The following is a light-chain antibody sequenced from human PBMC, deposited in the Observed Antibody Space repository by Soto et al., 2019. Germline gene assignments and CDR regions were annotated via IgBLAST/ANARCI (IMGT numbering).Light chain of an antibody. CDR1: SSDVGGFDH. J-gene: IGLJ1*01. V-gene: IGLV2-14*01. Sequence: QSALTQPASVSGSPGQSITISCTGTSSDVGGFDHVSWFQQHPGKAPKLMIYDVTNRPSGVSNRFAGSKSGYTASLTISWLQPEDEADYYCSSYTGDSIGVFGTGTMLTVL. CDR3: SSYTGDSIGV. CDR2: DVT.